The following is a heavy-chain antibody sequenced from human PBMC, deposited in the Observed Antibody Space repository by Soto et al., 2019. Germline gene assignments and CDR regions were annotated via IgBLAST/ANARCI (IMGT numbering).Heavy chain of an antibody. V-gene: IGHV3-74*01. CDR2: INSDGSRT. Sequence: EVQLVDSGGGLVQPGESLRLSCAASGFTFSSYWMHWVRQAPGKGLVWVSRINSDGSRTNYADSVKGRFTVSRDNAKNTQYLQLNSLRAEDTAVYYCARVLTGSWNWFDTWGQGTLVTVSS. CDR1: GFTFSSYW. D-gene: IGHD6-13*01. J-gene: IGHJ5*02. CDR3: ARVLTGSWNWFDT.